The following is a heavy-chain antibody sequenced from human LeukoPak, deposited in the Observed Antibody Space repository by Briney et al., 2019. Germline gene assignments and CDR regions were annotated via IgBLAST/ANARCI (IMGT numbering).Heavy chain of an antibody. CDR3: AREISTLFGVVTMRFDP. Sequence: SETLSLTCTGSGVSISSFYWSWIRQPAGKGLEWIGRIHTSGSTNYNPSLKSRVTMSADTSKKQFTLNLRSVTAADTAVYYCAREISTLFGVVTMRFDPWGQGTLVIVSS. CDR2: IHTSGST. D-gene: IGHD3-3*01. CDR1: GVSISSFY. V-gene: IGHV4-4*07. J-gene: IGHJ5*02.